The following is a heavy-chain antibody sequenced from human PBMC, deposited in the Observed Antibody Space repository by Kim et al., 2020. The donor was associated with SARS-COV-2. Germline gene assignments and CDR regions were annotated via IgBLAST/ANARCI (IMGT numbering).Heavy chain of an antibody. CDR3: AREHYDFWSGYTYYFDY. J-gene: IGHJ4*02. CDR2: ISAYNGNT. Sequence: ASVKVSCKASGYTFTSYGISWVRQAPGQGLEWMGWISAYNGNTNYAQKLQGRVTMTTDTSTSTAYMELRSLRSDDTAVYYCAREHYDFWSGYTYYFDYWGQGTLVTVSS. D-gene: IGHD3-3*01. V-gene: IGHV1-18*04. CDR1: GYTFTSYG.